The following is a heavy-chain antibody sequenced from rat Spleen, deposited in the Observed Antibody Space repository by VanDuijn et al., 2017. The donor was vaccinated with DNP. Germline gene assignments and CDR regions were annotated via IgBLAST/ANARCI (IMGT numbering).Heavy chain of an antibody. J-gene: IGHJ4*01. CDR2: ITAGGGST. CDR3: ARGILRLHAMDA. V-gene: IGHV5-31*01. CDR1: GFTFNNYW. D-gene: IGHD1-6*01. Sequence: EVQLVESGGDLVQPGRSLKVSCVVSGFTFNNYWMTWIRQVPGKGLEWVASITAGGGSTHYRDSVKGRFTISRDNTENTVYLQMNSLRSEDMATYYCARGILRLHAMDAWGQGALVTVS.